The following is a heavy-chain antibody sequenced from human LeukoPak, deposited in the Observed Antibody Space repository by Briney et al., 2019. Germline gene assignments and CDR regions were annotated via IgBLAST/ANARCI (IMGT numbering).Heavy chain of an antibody. D-gene: IGHD2-2*01. Sequence: ASVKVSCKASGGTFIHYSISWVRQAPGQGLEWMGGIIPVFGTTNYAQKFQGRVTITTDESTSTAYLELSSLRSEDTAVYYCARGSPYCSSTSCSYPYYYYYMDVWGKGTTVTVSS. J-gene: IGHJ6*03. CDR1: GGTFIHYS. CDR2: IIPVFGTT. CDR3: ARGSPYCSSTSCSYPYYYYYMDV. V-gene: IGHV1-69*05.